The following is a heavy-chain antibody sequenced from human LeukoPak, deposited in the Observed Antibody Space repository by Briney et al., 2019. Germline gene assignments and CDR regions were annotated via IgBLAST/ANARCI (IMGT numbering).Heavy chain of an antibody. CDR2: INPRGDAT. D-gene: IGHD1-1*01. J-gene: IGHJ4*02. V-gene: IGHV1-46*01. Sequence: ASVTASCEASGNTFIGYWIHWVRQAPGQGLEWMGAINPRGDATIGAQKFQGRVTTTRDTSTSTVYIELSSLRSEDTAVYYCAREGQQLKHFDYWGQGTLVTVSS. CDR1: GNTFIGYW. CDR3: AREGQQLKHFDY.